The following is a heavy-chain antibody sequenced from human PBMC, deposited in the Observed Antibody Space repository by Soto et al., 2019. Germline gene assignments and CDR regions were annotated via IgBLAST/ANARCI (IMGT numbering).Heavy chain of an antibody. CDR3: ARDLVRYCSGGSCYPFDY. V-gene: IGHV3-48*02. CDR1: GFTFSSYS. D-gene: IGHD2-15*01. CDR2: ISSSRSTI. Sequence: EVQLVESGGGLVQPGGSLRLSCAASGFTFSSYSMNWVRQAPGKGLEWVSYISSSRSTIYYADSEKGRFTISRDNAKNSLYLQMNSLRDEDTAVYYCARDLVRYCSGGSCYPFDYWGPGTLFTVSS. J-gene: IGHJ4*02.